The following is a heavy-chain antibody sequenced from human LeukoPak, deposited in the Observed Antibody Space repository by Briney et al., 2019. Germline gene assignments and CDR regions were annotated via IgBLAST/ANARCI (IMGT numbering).Heavy chain of an antibody. Sequence: GGSLRLSCAASQFIFSNYWMSWVRQAPGKGLEWVSVIYSGGSTYYADSVKGRFTISRDNSKNTLYLQMNSLRAEDTAVYYCARDFYGDYSQFAFDIWGQGTMVTVSS. V-gene: IGHV3-53*01. CDR1: QFIFSNYW. D-gene: IGHD4-17*01. CDR2: IYSGGST. CDR3: ARDFYGDYSQFAFDI. J-gene: IGHJ3*02.